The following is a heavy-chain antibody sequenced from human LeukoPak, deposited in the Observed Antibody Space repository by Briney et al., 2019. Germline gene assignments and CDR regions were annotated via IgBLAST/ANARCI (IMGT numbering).Heavy chain of an antibody. J-gene: IGHJ6*03. V-gene: IGHV1-18*01. CDR1: GYTFTSYG. D-gene: IGHD1-26*01. Sequence: GASVKVCCKASGYTFTSYGISWVRQAPGQGLEWMGWISAYNGNTNYAQKLQGRVTMTTDTSTSTAYMELRSLRSDDTAVYYCASSLVGATRGYYYYYMDVWGKGTTVTVSS. CDR2: ISAYNGNT. CDR3: ASSLVGATRGYYYYYMDV.